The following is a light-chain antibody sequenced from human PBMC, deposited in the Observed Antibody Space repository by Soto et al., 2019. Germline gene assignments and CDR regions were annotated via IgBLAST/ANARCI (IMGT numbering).Light chain of an antibody. CDR1: QSVSSS. CDR2: GAS. Sequence: EIVMTQSPATLSVSPGERATLSCRTSQSVSSSLAWYQQKPGQAPSLLIYGASTRATGIPARFSGSGSGTEFTLTISSLQPDDFATYYCQQYNSYWWTFGQGTKVDIK. CDR3: QQYNSYWWT. V-gene: IGKV3-15*01. J-gene: IGKJ1*01.